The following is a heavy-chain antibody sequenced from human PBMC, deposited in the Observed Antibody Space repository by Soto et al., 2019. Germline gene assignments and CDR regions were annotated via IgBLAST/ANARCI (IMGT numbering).Heavy chain of an antibody. J-gene: IGHJ6*02. CDR3: ARDVTTIFGVVISHDYYYGMDV. V-gene: IGHV1-69*12. D-gene: IGHD3-3*01. CDR1: GGTFSSYA. CDR2: IIPIFGTA. Sequence: QVQLVQSGAEVKKPGSSVKVSCKASGGTFSSYAISWVRQAPGQGLEWMGGIIPIFGTANYAQKFQGRVTITADESTSTAYMDLSSLRSEDTAVYYCARDVTTIFGVVISHDYYYGMDVWCQGTTVTVSS.